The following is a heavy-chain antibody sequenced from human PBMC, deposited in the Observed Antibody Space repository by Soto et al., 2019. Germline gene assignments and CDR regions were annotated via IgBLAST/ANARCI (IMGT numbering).Heavy chain of an antibody. CDR3: GRAGAMVRGVTDGFDI. D-gene: IGHD3-10*01. V-gene: IGHV4-31*01. CDR2: IYYSEST. J-gene: IGHJ3*02. CDR1: GGSINSGGYY. Sequence: QVQLQESGPGLVKPSQTLSLTCSVSGGSINSGGYYWSWIRQHPGKGLEWIGYIYYSESTYYNPPLRRLVTTSVNTTKNQFSLKLSAATAADTVVYSCGRAGAMVRGVTDGFDIWGQGTMVTVSS.